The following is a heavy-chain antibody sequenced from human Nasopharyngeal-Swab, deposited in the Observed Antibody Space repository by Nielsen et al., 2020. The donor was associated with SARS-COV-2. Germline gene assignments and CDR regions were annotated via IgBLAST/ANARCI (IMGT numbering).Heavy chain of an antibody. V-gene: IGHV4-34*01. J-gene: IGHJ6*03. Sequence: WIRQPPGQGLEWIGEINHSGSTNYNPSLKSRVTISVDTSKNQFSLKLSSVTAADTAVYYCARVSWEGSYYYYMDVWGKGTTVTVSS. CDR3: ARVSWEGSYYYYMDV. D-gene: IGHD1-26*01. CDR2: INHSGST.